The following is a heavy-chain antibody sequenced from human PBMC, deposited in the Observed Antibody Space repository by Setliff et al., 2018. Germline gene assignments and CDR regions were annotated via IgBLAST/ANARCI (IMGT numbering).Heavy chain of an antibody. CDR3: ARDVWGARTGWFDP. V-gene: IGHV4-4*08. D-gene: IGHD1-26*01. CDR2: IYTGGST. CDR1: GVSVSRHY. J-gene: IGHJ5*02. Sequence: LSLTCIVSGVSVSRHYWSWIRQPPGKTLEWIGYIYTGGSTTYNPSLKSRVTLSLDTSKNHLSLNLTSVTAADTAVYYCARDVWGARTGWFDPWGLGILVTVSS.